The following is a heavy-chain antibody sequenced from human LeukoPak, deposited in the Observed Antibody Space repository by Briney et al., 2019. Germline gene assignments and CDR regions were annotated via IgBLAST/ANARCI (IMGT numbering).Heavy chain of an antibody. Sequence: GGSLRLSCAASGFTFSSYGMHWVRQAPGKGLEWVAVISYDGSNKYYADSVKGRFTISRDNSKNTLYLQMNSLRAEDTAAYYCAKTHISGKLIYYFDYWGQGTLVTVSS. CDR1: GFTFSSYG. CDR3: AKTHISGKLIYYFDY. D-gene: IGHD6-19*01. J-gene: IGHJ4*02. CDR2: ISYDGSNK. V-gene: IGHV3-30*18.